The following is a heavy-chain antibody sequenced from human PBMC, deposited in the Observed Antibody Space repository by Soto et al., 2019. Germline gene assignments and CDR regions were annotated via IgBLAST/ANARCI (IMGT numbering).Heavy chain of an antibody. CDR1: GYTFTTYG. CDR2: ISAYNGNT. J-gene: IGHJ4*02. D-gene: IGHD4-4*01. CDR3: ARDHRPTTVNQYYFDY. V-gene: IGHV1-18*01. Sequence: QVQLVQSGAEVKKPGASVRVSCKASGYTFTTYGISWVRQAPGQGLEWMGWISAYNGNTNYAQKLQGRVTMTTDTSTSTAYMELRSLRSYDTAVFYCARDHRPTTVNQYYFDYWGQGTLVTVSS.